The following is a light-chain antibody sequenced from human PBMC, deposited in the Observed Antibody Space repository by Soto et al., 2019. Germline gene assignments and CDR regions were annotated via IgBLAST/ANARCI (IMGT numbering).Light chain of an antibody. J-gene: IGKJ1*01. CDR2: AAT. CDR1: QTIDTY. CDR3: QQNFNFPRT. Sequence: IQLTQSPSSLSASIGDRVTITCRASQTIDTYVNWYQHKPGTAPKVLIYAATYLQNGVPSRFSGTGSGADFTLTISSLQPEDFATYYCQQNFNFPRTFGQRTKVDIK. V-gene: IGKV1-39*01.